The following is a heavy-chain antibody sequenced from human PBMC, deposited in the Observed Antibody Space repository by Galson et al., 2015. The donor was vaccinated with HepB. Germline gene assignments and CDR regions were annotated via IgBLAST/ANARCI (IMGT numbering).Heavy chain of an antibody. CDR1: GFTFSSYT. CDR2: ISTNRATI. D-gene: IGHD6-19*01. Sequence: SLRLSCAASGFTFSSYTMNWVRQTPGKGLQWLSYISTNRATIHYADSVKGRFTIARDNAKNAVWLQMNSLRADDTAIYFCAKVFPEKTDGWYRQALYYFDSWGQGTRVTVSS. J-gene: IGHJ4*02. CDR3: AKVFPEKTDGWYRQALYYFDS. V-gene: IGHV3-48*04.